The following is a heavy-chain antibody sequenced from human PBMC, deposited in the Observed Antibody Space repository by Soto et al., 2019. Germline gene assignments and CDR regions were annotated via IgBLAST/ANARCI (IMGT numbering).Heavy chain of an antibody. Sequence: SLRLSCAASGFTFTTYWMHWVRQAPGKGLVWVSRINGDGSSTKYADSVKGQFTISRDNAKNTLFLQMNSLRAEDTAVYYCASGWSYYSENWGQGALVTVSS. J-gene: IGHJ4*02. CDR3: ASGWSYYSEN. CDR1: GFTFTTYW. V-gene: IGHV3-74*03. CDR2: INGDGSST. D-gene: IGHD3-10*01.